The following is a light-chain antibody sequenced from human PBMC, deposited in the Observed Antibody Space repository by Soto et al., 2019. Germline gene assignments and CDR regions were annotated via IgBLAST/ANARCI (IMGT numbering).Light chain of an antibody. CDR1: SSDVGGYNH. CDR2: DVS. V-gene: IGLV2-14*01. Sequence: QSALTQPASVSGSPGQSITISCTGTSSDVGGYNHVSWYQQHPGKAPKLMIYDVSNRPSGVSNRFSGSKSGNTASLTISGPQAEDEADYYCSSYTSSSTLVVFGGGTQLTVL. CDR3: SSYTSSSTLVV. J-gene: IGLJ2*01.